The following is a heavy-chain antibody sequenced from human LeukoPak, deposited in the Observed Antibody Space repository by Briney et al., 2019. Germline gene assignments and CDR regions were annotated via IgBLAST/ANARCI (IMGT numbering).Heavy chain of an antibody. CDR3: VRDYGSGSYYGLYYYYGMDV. D-gene: IGHD3-10*01. CDR2: ISAYNGNT. CDR1: GYTFTSYS. J-gene: IGHJ6*02. Sequence: GASVNVSCKASGYTFTSYSISWVRQAPGQGLESMGWISAYNGNTNYAQKLQGRVTMTTDTSTRTAYMELRSLRSGDTAVYFCVRDYGSGSYYGLYYYYGMDVWGQGTTLTVSS. V-gene: IGHV1-18*01.